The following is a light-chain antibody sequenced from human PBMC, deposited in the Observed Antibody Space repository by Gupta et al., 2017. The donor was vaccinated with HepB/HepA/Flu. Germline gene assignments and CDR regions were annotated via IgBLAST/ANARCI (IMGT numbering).Light chain of an antibody. J-gene: IGKJ4*01. Sequence: DIQMTQSPSSLSASVGDRVTITCRASQTISNYLICYQQKPGKAPKLLIYAASSLQSGVPSKFSGSGSGTDFTLTISSLQPEDFATFYCQQSYNSPLTFGGGTKVEIK. CDR2: AAS. CDR3: QQSYNSPLT. V-gene: IGKV1-39*01. CDR1: QTISNY.